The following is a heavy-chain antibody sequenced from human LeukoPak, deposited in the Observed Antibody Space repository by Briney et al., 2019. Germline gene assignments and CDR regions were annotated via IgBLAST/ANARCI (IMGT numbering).Heavy chain of an antibody. V-gene: IGHV3-64*01. D-gene: IGHD5-24*01. Sequence: GGSVRLSCAASGFIFSNYAIHWVRQAPGRGLEYVSGISSNGGSTYYANSVMGRFTISRDNSKNTLFLQMGSLRSEDMGVYYCARGGWLQPLPFDYWGQGTLVTVSS. J-gene: IGHJ4*02. CDR3: ARGGWLQPLPFDY. CDR1: GFIFSNYA. CDR2: ISSNGGST.